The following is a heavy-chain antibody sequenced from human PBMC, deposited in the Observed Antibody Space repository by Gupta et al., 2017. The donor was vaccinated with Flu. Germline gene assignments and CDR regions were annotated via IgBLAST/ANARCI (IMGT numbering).Heavy chain of an antibody. CDR3: AKDNLGRSGNWYYFDY. CDR1: GFTFDDHA. V-gene: IGHV3-9*01. Sequence: EVQLVESGGGLVQPGRSLRLSCAASGFTFDDHAMHWVRQAPGKALEWVSGISWNSRIIGFADSVKGRFTISRDNAKNSLYLQMNSLRAEDTALYYCAKDNLGRSGNWYYFDYWGQGTLVTVSS. CDR2: ISWNSRII. J-gene: IGHJ4*02. D-gene: IGHD1-1*01.